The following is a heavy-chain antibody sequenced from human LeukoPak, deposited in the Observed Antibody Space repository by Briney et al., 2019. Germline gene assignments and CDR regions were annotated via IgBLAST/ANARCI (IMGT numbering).Heavy chain of an antibody. CDR1: GFTFNTYA. D-gene: IGHD6-13*01. J-gene: IGHJ3*02. CDR2: ISGSGGRT. Sequence: GGSLRLSCAASGFTFNTYAMSWVRQAPGKGLEWVSGISGSGGRTYYADSVAGRFTISRDNSKNTLYVQMNSLRAEDTALYYCAKGGSSSWNAFDIWGQGTVVTVS. V-gene: IGHV3-23*01. CDR3: AKGGSSSWNAFDI.